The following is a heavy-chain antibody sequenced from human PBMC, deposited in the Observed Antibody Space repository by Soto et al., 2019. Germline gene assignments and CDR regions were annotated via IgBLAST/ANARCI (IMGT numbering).Heavy chain of an antibody. J-gene: IGHJ4*02. D-gene: IGHD5-12*01. CDR2: ISYNGSNK. Sequence: GGSLRLSCAASGFTFSSYAMSWVRQAPGKGLEWVSVISYNGSNKYYADSVKGRFTISRDNSKNTLYLQMNSLRAEDTAVYYCAKDREGGDSGYDTFDYWGQGTLVTVSS. V-gene: IGHV3-23*01. CDR3: AKDREGGDSGYDTFDY. CDR1: GFTFSSYA.